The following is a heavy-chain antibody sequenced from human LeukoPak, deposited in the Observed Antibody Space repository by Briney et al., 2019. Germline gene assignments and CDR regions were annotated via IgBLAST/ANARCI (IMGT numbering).Heavy chain of an antibody. CDR1: GSTFSSYW. V-gene: IGHV3-7*01. D-gene: IGHD6-19*01. CDR3: AKRRGIAVAGTAGLMDY. J-gene: IGHJ4*02. Sequence: GGSLRLSCAASGSTFSSYWMTWVRQPPGKGLEWVAHIKQDGSEKFYVDSVKGRFTISRDNSKNTLYLQMNSLRAEDTAVYYCAKRRGIAVAGTAGLMDYWGQGTLVTVSS. CDR2: IKQDGSEK.